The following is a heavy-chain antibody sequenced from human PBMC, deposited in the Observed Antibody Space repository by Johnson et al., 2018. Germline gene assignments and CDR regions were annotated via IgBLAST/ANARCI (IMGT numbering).Heavy chain of an antibody. V-gene: IGHV3-72*01. CDR3: VWASGITYPYFQK. D-gene: IGHD3-10*01. Sequence: EVQLVESGGGLVQPGRSLRLSCAASGFTFSDHYMDWVRQAPVKGLEWVGRVRDKSNSYTTESAASVKGRFTITRVDSQNSLYLQMNSLKTEDTAVYHCVWASGITYPYFQKWGQGSLVTVSS. CDR2: VRDKSNSYTT. CDR1: GFTFSDHY. J-gene: IGHJ1*01.